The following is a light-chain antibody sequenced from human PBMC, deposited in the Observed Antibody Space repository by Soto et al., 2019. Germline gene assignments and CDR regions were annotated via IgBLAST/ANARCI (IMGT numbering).Light chain of an antibody. Sequence: EIVLTQSPGTLSLSPGERATLSCRASQSVTSNYLAWYQQKPGQTPRLLFFGASIRATGIPDRFIGGGSGTDFTLTISRLEPEDFAVYYCQQYGSSPGTFGQGTKVEL. CDR2: GAS. J-gene: IGKJ1*01. CDR3: QQYGSSPGT. V-gene: IGKV3-20*01. CDR1: QSVTSNY.